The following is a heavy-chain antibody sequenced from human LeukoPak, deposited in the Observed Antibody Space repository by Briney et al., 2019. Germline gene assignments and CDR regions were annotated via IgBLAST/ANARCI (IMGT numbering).Heavy chain of an antibody. CDR1: GYTFTSYD. CDR2: MNPNSGNT. Sequence: ASVKVSCKASGYTFTSYDINWVRQATGQGREGMGWMNPNSGNTGYAQKFQGRVTMTRNTSISTAYMELSSLRSEDTAVYYCARGRPYSGSYTADYWGQGTLVTVSS. D-gene: IGHD1-26*01. J-gene: IGHJ4*02. CDR3: ARGRPYSGSYTADY. V-gene: IGHV1-8*01.